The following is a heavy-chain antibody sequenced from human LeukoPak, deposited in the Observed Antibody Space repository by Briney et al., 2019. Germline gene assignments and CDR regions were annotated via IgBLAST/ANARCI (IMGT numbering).Heavy chain of an antibody. CDR2: ISASGGST. V-gene: IGHV3-23*01. Sequence: PGGSLRLSCAASGFTFTSYAMSWVRQAPKKGLEWVSVISASGGSTYYADSVKGRFTISRDNSKNTLYLQMNSLRAQDTAVYYCAKIGSLTRVYYFDYWGQGTLVTVSS. D-gene: IGHD1-26*01. J-gene: IGHJ4*02. CDR1: GFTFTSYA. CDR3: AKIGSLTRVYYFDY.